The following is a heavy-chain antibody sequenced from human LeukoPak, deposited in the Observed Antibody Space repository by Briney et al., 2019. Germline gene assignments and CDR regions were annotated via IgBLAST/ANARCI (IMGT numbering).Heavy chain of an antibody. V-gene: IGHV4-4*02. CDR3: ARLVRGGKWNYYYYHMDV. CDR2: IHHSGIT. Sequence: PSGTLSLTCDVSGYSISSGFWWSWVRQPPGKGLEWIGEIHHSGITNYNPSLKSRVTISVDTSKNQFSLKLSSVSAADTAVYYCARLVRGGKWNYYYYHMDVWGKGTTVTVSS. J-gene: IGHJ6*03. D-gene: IGHD3-10*01. CDR1: GYSISSGFW.